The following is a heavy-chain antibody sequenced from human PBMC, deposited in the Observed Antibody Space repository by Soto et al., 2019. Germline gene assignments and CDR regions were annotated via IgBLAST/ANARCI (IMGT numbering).Heavy chain of an antibody. J-gene: IGHJ4*02. D-gene: IGHD5-12*01. CDR2: IDPKSGGT. CDR1: GPTFIAYY. Sequence: QLVQSGAEVKKPGASVRVSCKTSGPTFIAYYINWVRQAPGQGLEWMGWIDPKSGGTTYEQKFLGRVTMTRDTSINTAYMDLNRLTYDDTAVYYCARVSVDVPEWGQGTLITVSS. CDR3: ARVSVDVPE. V-gene: IGHV1-2*02.